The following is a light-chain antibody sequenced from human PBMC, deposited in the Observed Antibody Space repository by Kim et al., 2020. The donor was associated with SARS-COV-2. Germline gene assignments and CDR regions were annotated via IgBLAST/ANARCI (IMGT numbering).Light chain of an antibody. V-gene: IGKV3-20*01. CDR3: QQYGGSPA. J-gene: IGKJ1*01. CDR1: QRVSSSY. Sequence: EIVLTQSPLTLSLSPGERATLSCRASQRVSSSYLAWYQQKGGQAPRLLLYAASRRATGIPDRFSGRGSGTDFTLTISRLEPEDFAVYYCQQYGGSPAFGQGAQVESK. CDR2: AAS.